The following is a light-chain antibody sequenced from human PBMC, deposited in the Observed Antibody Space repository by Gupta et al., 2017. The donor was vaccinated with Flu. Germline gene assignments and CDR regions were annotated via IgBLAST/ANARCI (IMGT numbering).Light chain of an antibody. CDR3: SSYAGTDNILV. CDR1: SSNIGFGNY. Sequence: SSNIGFGNYVSSYQQNPGEAPNLMIYEVTTRPSGVPDSFSGAKYGSTTSLTVTGLQAEEEADYYCSSYAGTDNILVFGGGTKLTVL. J-gene: IGLJ2*01. CDR2: EVT. V-gene: IGLV2-8*01.